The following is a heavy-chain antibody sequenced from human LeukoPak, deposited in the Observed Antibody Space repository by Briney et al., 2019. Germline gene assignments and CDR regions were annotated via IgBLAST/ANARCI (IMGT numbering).Heavy chain of an antibody. Sequence: GGSLRLSCAASGFTFNSYNMNWVRQAPGKGLEWVSYISSSSSTIYYADSVKGRFTISRDSAKTSLFLQMNSLRDEDTAVYYCARAYSSSSGRNAFDSWGLGTLVTVSS. V-gene: IGHV3-48*02. CDR1: GFTFNSYN. J-gene: IGHJ3*02. CDR3: ARAYSSSSGRNAFDS. D-gene: IGHD6-6*01. CDR2: ISSSSSTI.